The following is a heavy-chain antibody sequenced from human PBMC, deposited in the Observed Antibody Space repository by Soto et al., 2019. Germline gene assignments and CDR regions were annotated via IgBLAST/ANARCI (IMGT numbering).Heavy chain of an antibody. D-gene: IGHD5-18*01. Sequence: GGSLRLSCSASGFTFSSYAMHWVRQAPGKGLEYVSAISSNGGSTYYADSVKGRFTISRDNSKNTLYLQMSSLRAEDMAVYYCARDQPGYSYGYGLGYWGQGTLVTVSS. CDR1: GFTFSSYA. V-gene: IGHV3-64D*06. CDR3: ARDQPGYSYGYGLGY. J-gene: IGHJ4*02. CDR2: ISSNGGST.